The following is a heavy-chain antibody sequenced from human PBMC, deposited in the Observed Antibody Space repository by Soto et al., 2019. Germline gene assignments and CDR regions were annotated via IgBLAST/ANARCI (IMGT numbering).Heavy chain of an antibody. CDR2: ISGSGGST. D-gene: IGHD6-19*01. CDR3: ASTNPYSSGWYTLVDY. V-gene: IGHV3-23*01. J-gene: IGHJ4*02. Sequence: GGSLRLSCAASGFTFSSYAMSWVRQAPGKGLEWVSAISGSGGSTYYADSVKGRFTISRDNSKNTLYLQMNSLRAEDTAVYYCASTNPYSSGWYTLVDYWGQGTLVTVSS. CDR1: GFTFSSYA.